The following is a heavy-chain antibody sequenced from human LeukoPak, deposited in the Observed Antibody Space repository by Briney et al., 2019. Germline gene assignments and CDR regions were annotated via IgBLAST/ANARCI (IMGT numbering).Heavy chain of an antibody. CDR1: GLTLSSYW. CDR2: INTDGTAT. CDR3: VRDSNPSFDY. J-gene: IGHJ4*02. Sequence: GSLRLSCAASGLTLSSYWMHWVRQAPGKGLVWVSHINTDGTATTYADSVKGRFTISRDNAKNTLYLQMNSLRAEDTAVYYCVRDSNPSFDYWGQGALVTVSS. D-gene: IGHD1-14*01. V-gene: IGHV3-74*01.